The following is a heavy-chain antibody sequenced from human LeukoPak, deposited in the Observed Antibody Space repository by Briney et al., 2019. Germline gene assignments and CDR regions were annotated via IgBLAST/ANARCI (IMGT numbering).Heavy chain of an antibody. D-gene: IGHD3-9*01. V-gene: IGHV5-51*01. J-gene: IGHJ6*02. Sequence: GESLKISCKGSGYSFTSYWIGWVCQMPGKGLGWMGIIYPGDSDTRYSPSFQGQVTISADKSISTAYLQWSSLKASDTAMYYCARPLKYYDILTGYHNYYYGMDVWGQGTTVTVSS. CDR3: ARPLKYYDILTGYHNYYYGMDV. CDR2: IYPGDSDT. CDR1: GYSFTSYW.